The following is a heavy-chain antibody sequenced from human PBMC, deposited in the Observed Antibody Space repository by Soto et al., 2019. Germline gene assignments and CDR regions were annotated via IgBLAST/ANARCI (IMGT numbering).Heavy chain of an antibody. CDR2: ISYDGINK. Sequence: QVQLVESGGGVVQPGRSLRLSCAASGFTFSSYAMHWVRQAPGKGLEWVAVISYDGINKYYADPVQGRFTISRDISKNTLYLQMNSLRTEDTAVYYCSRPLYSGSYSDYYFDYWGQGTLVTVSS. D-gene: IGHD1-26*01. V-gene: IGHV3-30-3*01. CDR3: SRPLYSGSYSDYYFDY. J-gene: IGHJ4*02. CDR1: GFTFSSYA.